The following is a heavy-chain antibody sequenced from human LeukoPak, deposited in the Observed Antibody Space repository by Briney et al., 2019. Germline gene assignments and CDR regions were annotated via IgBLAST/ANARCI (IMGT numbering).Heavy chain of an antibody. J-gene: IGHJ6*02. CDR2: IKRKTDGGTT. D-gene: IGHD4-17*01. CDR1: GFTFSNDW. CDR3: ARELGETTVTTRLLNYYYYGMDV. V-gene: IGHV3-15*01. Sequence: GGSLRLSCAASGFTFSNDWMSWVRQAPGKGLEWVGRIKRKTDGGTTDYAAPVKGRFTISRDDSKNTLYLQMNSLRAEDTAVYYCARELGETTVTTRLLNYYYYGMDVWGQGTTVTVSS.